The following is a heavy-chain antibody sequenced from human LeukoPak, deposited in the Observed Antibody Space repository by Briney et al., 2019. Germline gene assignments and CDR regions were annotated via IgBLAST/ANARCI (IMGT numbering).Heavy chain of an antibody. D-gene: IGHD3-9*01. CDR3: AKGNDDILTGYNDY. CDR1: GFTFSSYA. Sequence: GGSLRLSCAASGFTFSSYAMHWVRQAPGKGLEWVSGISWNSGSIGYADSVKGRFTISRDNAKNSLYLQMNSPRAEDMALYYCAKGNDDILTGYNDYWGQGTLVTVSS. V-gene: IGHV3-9*03. CDR2: ISWNSGSI. J-gene: IGHJ4*02.